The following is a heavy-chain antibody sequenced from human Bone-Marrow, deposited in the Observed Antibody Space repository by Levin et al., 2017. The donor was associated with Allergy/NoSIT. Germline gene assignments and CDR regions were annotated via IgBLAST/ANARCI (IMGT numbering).Heavy chain of an antibody. Sequence: GGSLRLSCAASGFTFSSYTLNWVRQAPGKGLEWLSYVSGTSSNIHYADSVKGRFTISRDNAKNALYLQMNSLSAEDTAVYYCAGWGELSNIWGQGTMVTVSS. CDR1: GFTFSSYT. V-gene: IGHV3-48*01. CDR2: VSGTSSNI. J-gene: IGHJ3*02. D-gene: IGHD3-16*02. CDR3: AGWGELSNI.